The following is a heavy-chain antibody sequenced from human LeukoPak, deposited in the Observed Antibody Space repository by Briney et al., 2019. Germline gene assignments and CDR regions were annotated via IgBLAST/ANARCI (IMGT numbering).Heavy chain of an antibody. J-gene: IGHJ6*03. D-gene: IGHD5-18*01. V-gene: IGHV3-30*03. Sequence: PGGSLRLSCAASGFTFSSYGMHWVRQAPGKGLEWVAVISYDGSNKYYADSVKGRFTISRDNSKNTLYLQMNSLRAEDTAVYYCARRVDTAMVTGRGYYYYYYMDVWGKGTTVTVSS. CDR1: GFTFSSYG. CDR2: ISYDGSNK. CDR3: ARRVDTAMVTGRGYYYYYYMDV.